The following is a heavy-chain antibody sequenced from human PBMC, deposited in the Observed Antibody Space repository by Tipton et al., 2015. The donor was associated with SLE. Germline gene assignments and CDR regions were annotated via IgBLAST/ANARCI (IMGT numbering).Heavy chain of an antibody. CDR1: GGSISSHY. D-gene: IGHD3-9*01. CDR3: ARDKWGEYTASTGYFWSFDP. Sequence: LSLTCTVSGGSISSHYWSWIRQPPGKGPEWIGYIYYSGSTNYNPSLKSRATMSVDTSRNQFSLNLSSLTAADTAVYFCARDKWGEYTASTGYFWSFDPWGQGIPVTVSS. CDR2: IYYSGST. V-gene: IGHV4-59*11. J-gene: IGHJ5*02.